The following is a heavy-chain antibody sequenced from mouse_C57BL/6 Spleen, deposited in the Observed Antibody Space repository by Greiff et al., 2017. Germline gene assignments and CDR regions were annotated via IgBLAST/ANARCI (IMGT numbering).Heavy chain of an antibody. CDR1: GYTFTSYW. D-gene: IGHD1-1*01. J-gene: IGHJ1*03. Sequence: QVQLPQPGAELVKPGASVKLSCKASGYTFTSYWMPWVKQRPGQGLEWIGEIDPSASYTNYNQKFKGKATVTVDTASSPAYMQLSSLTSEYSAVFYCAKVYYGSSYDWYFDVWGTGTTVTVSS. V-gene: IGHV1-50*01. CDR2: IDPSASYT. CDR3: AKVYYGSSYDWYFDV.